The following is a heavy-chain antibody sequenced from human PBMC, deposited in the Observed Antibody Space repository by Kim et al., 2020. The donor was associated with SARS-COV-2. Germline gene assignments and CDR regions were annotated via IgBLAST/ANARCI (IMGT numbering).Heavy chain of an antibody. J-gene: IGHJ5*02. V-gene: IGHV4-31*02. Sequence: YNPDLKSRVTISVDTSKHQFSLKLSSVTAADTAVYYCARGSGYQNWFDPWGQGTLVTVSS. D-gene: IGHD5-18*01. CDR3: ARGSGYQNWFDP.